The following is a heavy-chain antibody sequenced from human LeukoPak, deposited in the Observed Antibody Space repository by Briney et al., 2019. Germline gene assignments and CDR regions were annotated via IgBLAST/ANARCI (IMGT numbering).Heavy chain of an antibody. CDR2: ISSSGSTI. CDR3: ARGRRYCSSTSCPLHYMDV. J-gene: IGHJ6*03. D-gene: IGHD2-2*01. V-gene: IGHV3-11*04. CDR1: GFTFSDYY. Sequence: GGSLRPSCAASGFTFSDYYMSWIRQAPGKGLEWVSYISSSGSTIYYADSVKGRFTISRDNAKNSLYLQMNSLRAEDTAVYYCARGRRYCSSTSCPLHYMDVWGKGTTVTVSS.